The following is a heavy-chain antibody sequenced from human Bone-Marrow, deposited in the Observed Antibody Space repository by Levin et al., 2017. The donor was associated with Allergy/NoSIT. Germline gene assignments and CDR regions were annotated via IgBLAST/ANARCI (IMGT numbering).Heavy chain of an antibody. D-gene: IGHD3-3*01. Sequence: GESLKISCKGSGYSFTSYWIGWVRQMPGKGLEWMGIIYPGDSDTRYSPSFQGQVTISADKSISTAYLQWSSLKASDTAMYYCARSDFWSGYYRGWFDPWGQGTLVTVSS. J-gene: IGHJ5*02. V-gene: IGHV5-51*01. CDR3: ARSDFWSGYYRGWFDP. CDR2: IYPGDSDT. CDR1: GYSFTSYW.